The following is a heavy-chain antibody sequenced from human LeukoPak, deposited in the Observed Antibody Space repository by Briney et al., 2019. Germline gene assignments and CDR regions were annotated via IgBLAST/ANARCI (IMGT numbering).Heavy chain of an antibody. CDR2: IRSKTYGGTT. V-gene: IGHV3-49*05. D-gene: IGHD3-10*01. CDR3: TRSGTMVRGVIINRGWFDP. CDR1: GFTLGVYV. Sequence: KAGGSLRLSCTASGFTLGVYVVSWFPEAPGRGGGWGGFIRSKTYGGTTEYAASVKGRFTISRDDSKSIDYLQMNSLKTEDTAVYYWTRSGTMVRGVIINRGWFDPWGQGTLVTVSS. J-gene: IGHJ5*02.